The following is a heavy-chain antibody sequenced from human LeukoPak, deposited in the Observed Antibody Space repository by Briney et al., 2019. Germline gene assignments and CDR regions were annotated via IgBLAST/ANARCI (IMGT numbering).Heavy chain of an antibody. J-gene: IGHJ4*02. CDR2: IIPIFGTA. Sequence: GASVKVSCKASGGTFSSYAISWVRQAPAQGLEWMGGIIPIFGTANYAQKFQGRVTITADESTSTAYMELSSLRSEDTAVYYCARGTVGATYFDYWGQGTLVTVSS. V-gene: IGHV1-69*13. CDR3: ARGTVGATYFDY. CDR1: GGTFSSYA. D-gene: IGHD1-26*01.